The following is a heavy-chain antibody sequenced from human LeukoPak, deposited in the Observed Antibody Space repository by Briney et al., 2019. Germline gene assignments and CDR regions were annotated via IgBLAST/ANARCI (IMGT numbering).Heavy chain of an antibody. CDR3: ARGLVTSCYDG. CDR1: GGSFSGYY. D-gene: IGHD2-2*01. CDR2: INHSGST. J-gene: IGHJ4*02. Sequence: PSETLSLTCAVYGGSFSGYYWSWIRQPPGKGLEWIGEINHSGSTNYNPSLKSRVTISVDTSKNQFPLKLSSVTAADTAVYYCARGLVTSCYDGWGQGTLVTVSS. V-gene: IGHV4-34*01.